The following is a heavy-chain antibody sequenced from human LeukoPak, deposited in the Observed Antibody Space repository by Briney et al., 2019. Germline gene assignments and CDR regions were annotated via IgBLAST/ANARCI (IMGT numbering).Heavy chain of an antibody. CDR3: ARDLNYVWGSYIPQLGAFDI. CDR1: GGSISSYY. CDR2: IYTSGST. V-gene: IGHV4-4*07. D-gene: IGHD3-16*01. Sequence: KPSETLPLTCTVSGGSISSYYWSWIRQPAGKGLEWIGRIYTSGSTNYNPSLKSRVTMSVDTSKNQFSLKLSSVTAADTAVYYCARDLNYVWGSYIPQLGAFDIWGQGTMVTVSS. J-gene: IGHJ3*02.